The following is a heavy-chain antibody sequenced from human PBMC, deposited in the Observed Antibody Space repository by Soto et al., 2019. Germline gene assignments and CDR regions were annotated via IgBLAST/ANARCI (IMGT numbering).Heavy chain of an antibody. V-gene: IGHV3-7*01. Sequence: EVQLVESGGDLVQPGGSLRLSCAASGFTFGRYGMTWVRHAPGKGLQWVDNIKQDGSERLYVDSVRGRFIISRDNAENSLHLHRHSMGAEDPAVYYFARKSGRIITYVWRAPAPKNYYSCSMDVWGKGTIVIVSS. CDR3: ARKSGRIITYVWRAPAPKNYYSCSMDV. D-gene: IGHD2-8*01. CDR2: IKQDGSER. J-gene: IGHJ6*04. CDR1: GFTFGRYG.